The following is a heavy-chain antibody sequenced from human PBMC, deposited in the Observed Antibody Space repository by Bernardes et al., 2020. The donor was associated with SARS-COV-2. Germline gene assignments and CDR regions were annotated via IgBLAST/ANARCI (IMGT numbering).Heavy chain of an antibody. CDR3: ARRQTGGRPTKDYYFYMDV. V-gene: IGHV3-48*03. CDR1: GFSLSSYS. Sequence: GGSLRLSCSASGFSLSSYSMTWVRQAPGKGLEWISYISNSGGTQHYADSVKGRFTISRSNAFKSLSLQMNSLRAEDTGIYYCARRQTGGRPTKDYYFYMDVWGKGTTVTVSS. CDR2: ISNSGGTQ. D-gene: IGHD3-10*01. J-gene: IGHJ6*03.